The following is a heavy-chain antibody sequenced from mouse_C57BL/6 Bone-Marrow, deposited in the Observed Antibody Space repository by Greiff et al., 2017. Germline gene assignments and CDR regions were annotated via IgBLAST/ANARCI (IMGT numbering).Heavy chain of an antibody. Sequence: QVQLQQSGAELAKPGASVKLSCKASGYTFTSYWMHWVKQRPGQGLEWIGYITPSSGYTKYNQKFKDQATLTADKSSSTAYLQLSSLAYDVSAVYYCAVRQAYWGQGTLVTVSA. J-gene: IGHJ3*01. CDR1: GYTFTSYW. CDR2: ITPSSGYT. CDR3: AVRQAY. V-gene: IGHV1-7*01. D-gene: IGHD2-14*01.